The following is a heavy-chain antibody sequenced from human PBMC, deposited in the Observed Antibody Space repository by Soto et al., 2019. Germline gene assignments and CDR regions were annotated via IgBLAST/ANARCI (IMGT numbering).Heavy chain of an antibody. Sequence: GGSLSLSCAASGFTFSSYGMHWVRQAPGKGLEWVAVISYDGSNKYYADSVKGRFTISRDNSKNTLYLQMNSLRAEDTAVYYCAKDQFGGPNGCDFDYWGQGTLVTVSS. CDR3: AKDQFGGPNGCDFDY. CDR2: ISYDGSNK. CDR1: GFTFSSYG. J-gene: IGHJ4*02. V-gene: IGHV3-30*18. D-gene: IGHD2-15*01.